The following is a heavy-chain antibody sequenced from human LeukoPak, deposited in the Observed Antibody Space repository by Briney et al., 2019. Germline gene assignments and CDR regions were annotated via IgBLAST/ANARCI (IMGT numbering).Heavy chain of an antibody. Sequence: GASVKVSCKASGGTFSSYAISWVRQAPGQGLEWMGGIIPIFGTANYAQKFQGRVTITTDESTSTAYMELSSLRSEDTAVYYCASFYYDSSGVDYWGQGTLVTVSS. D-gene: IGHD3-22*01. CDR3: ASFYYDSSGVDY. CDR1: GGTFSSYA. CDR2: IIPIFGTA. J-gene: IGHJ4*02. V-gene: IGHV1-69*05.